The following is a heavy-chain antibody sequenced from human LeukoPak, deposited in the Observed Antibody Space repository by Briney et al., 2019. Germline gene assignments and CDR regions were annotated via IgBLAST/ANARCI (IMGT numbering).Heavy chain of an antibody. CDR2: IYSGGST. D-gene: IGHD3-10*01. Sequence: SGGSLRLSCAASGFTVSSNYMSWVRQAPGKGLEWVSVIYSGGSTYYADSVKGRFTISRDNSKNTLYLQMNSLRAEDTAVYYCARVLVRGGKMGGFDPWGQGTLVTVSS. V-gene: IGHV3-53*01. CDR1: GFTVSSNY. J-gene: IGHJ5*02. CDR3: ARVLVRGGKMGGFDP.